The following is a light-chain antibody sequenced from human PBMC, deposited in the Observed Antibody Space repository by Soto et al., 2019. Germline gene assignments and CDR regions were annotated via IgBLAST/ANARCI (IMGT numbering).Light chain of an antibody. CDR1: HYFRDR. CDR2: AAS. Sequence: DLQITQSPSALSASVANRFTITCRASHYFRDRLAWYPEKPGKAPKFLIFAASTCVRGVLSRFSGRGYGTEFTLTIRSLQADDYSTFYCQQYHTDWTFGQGTKVDIK. J-gene: IGKJ1*01. V-gene: IGKV1-5*01. CDR3: QQYHTDWT.